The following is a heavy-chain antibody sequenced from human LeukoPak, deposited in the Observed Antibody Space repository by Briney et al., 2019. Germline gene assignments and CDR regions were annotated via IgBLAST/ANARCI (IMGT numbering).Heavy chain of an antibody. J-gene: IGHJ2*01. CDR1: GASISTQSYY. Sequence: PSETLSLTCTVSGASISTQSYYWAWIRQAPGKGLEWIGSIYYSGSTFYTPSLESRASISVDTSTNQFSLRLNSVTAADTAVYLCARQKRVGELSYWYFDVWGRGSLFTVSS. D-gene: IGHD3-10*01. CDR3: ARQKRVGELSYWYFDV. V-gene: IGHV4-39*01. CDR2: IYYSGST.